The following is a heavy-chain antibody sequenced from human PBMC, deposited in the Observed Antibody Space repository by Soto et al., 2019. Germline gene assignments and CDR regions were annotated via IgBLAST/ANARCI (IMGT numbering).Heavy chain of an antibody. CDR2: IWSDGINK. D-gene: IGHD2-15*01. CDR3: GTDFQDLGGGDP. CDR1: GFTFSSYC. Sequence: QVQLVEPGGGVVQPVRSLRLSCGASGFTFSSYCMHWVRQAPGKGLEWVAVIWSDGINKYYADSVKGRFTISRDNSKNTMYLQMNSLRAEDTAVYLCGTDFQDLGGGDPWGQGTLVTVSS. J-gene: IGHJ5*02. V-gene: IGHV3-33*01.